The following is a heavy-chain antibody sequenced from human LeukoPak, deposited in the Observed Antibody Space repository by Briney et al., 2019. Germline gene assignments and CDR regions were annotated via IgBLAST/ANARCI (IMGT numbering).Heavy chain of an antibody. V-gene: IGHV5-51*01. D-gene: IGHD2-15*01. CDR3: ARQGGGYCSGGSCYPDDAFDI. J-gene: IGHJ3*02. Sequence: GASLQISCQGSGYSFTSYWIGGVRQLPGKGLEGMGIIYPGDSDTKYSPSFQGQVTISADKSISTAYLQWSSLKASDTAMYYCARQGGGYCSGGSCYPDDAFDIWGQGTMVTVSS. CDR1: GYSFTSYW. CDR2: IYPGDSDT.